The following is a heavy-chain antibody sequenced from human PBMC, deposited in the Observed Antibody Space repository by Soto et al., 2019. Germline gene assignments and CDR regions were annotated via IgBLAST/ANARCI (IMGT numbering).Heavy chain of an antibody. CDR2: IGTSGTPI. V-gene: IGHV3-48*03. J-gene: IGHJ5*02. CDR3: AKVRPGYSYNYPNWFDP. Sequence: EVQLVESGGGLVQPGGSLRLSCAASGFAFSTYEMNWVRQAPGKGLEWLSYIGTSGTPIYYADSVKGRFTVSRDDAKNSLYLQMNSLRAADTAVYYCAKVRPGYSYNYPNWFDPWGQGTLVTVSS. D-gene: IGHD5-18*01. CDR1: GFAFSTYE.